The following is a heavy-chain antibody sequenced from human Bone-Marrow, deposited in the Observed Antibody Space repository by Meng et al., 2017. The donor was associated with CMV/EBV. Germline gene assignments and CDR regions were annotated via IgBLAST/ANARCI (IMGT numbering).Heavy chain of an antibody. CDR2: IGTVGDT. CDR3: AREPVCSSTSCIHHFDY. D-gene: IGHD2-2*01. Sequence: GESLKISCTASGFTFSTYDFNWVRQPTGKGLEWVSSIGTVGDTYSIGAVKGRVIISREDAKNSVYLQMNSMRAEDTAVYYCAREPVCSSTSCIHHFDYWGQGTLVTASS. J-gene: IGHJ4*02. V-gene: IGHV3-13*01. CDR1: GFTFSTYD.